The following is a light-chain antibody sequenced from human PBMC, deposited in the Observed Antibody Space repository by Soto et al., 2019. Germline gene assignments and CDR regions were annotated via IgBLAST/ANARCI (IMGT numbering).Light chain of an antibody. Sequence: EIVLTQSPGTLSLSPGERATLSCRASQSVSSNYLAWYQQKLGQAPRLLIYGASSRATGIPDRFSGSGSGTDFTLTISRLEPEDFAVYYCQQYGSSPPWTFGQGTKVDIK. CDR1: QSVSSNY. J-gene: IGKJ1*01. CDR2: GAS. CDR3: QQYGSSPPWT. V-gene: IGKV3-20*01.